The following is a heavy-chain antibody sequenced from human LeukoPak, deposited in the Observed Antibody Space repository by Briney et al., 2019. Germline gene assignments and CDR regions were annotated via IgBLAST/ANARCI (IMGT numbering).Heavy chain of an antibody. J-gene: IGHJ4*02. CDR3: ARSHDSSGYNYFDY. CDR1: GFTFDNYA. V-gene: IGHV3-48*03. CDR2: ISSSGSTI. D-gene: IGHD3-22*01. Sequence: GGSLRLSCTASGFTFDNYAMSWFRQAPGKGLEWVSYISSSGSTIYYADSVKGRFTISRDNAKNSLYLQMNSLRAEDTAVYYCARSHDSSGYNYFDYWGQGTLVTVSS.